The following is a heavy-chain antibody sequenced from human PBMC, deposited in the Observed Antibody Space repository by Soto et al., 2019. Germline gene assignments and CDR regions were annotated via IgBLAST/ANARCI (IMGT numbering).Heavy chain of an antibody. J-gene: IGHJ3*02. CDR3: ARANDLNAFDM. CDR2: IYSGGTY. V-gene: IGHV3-53*04. Sequence: EVQLVESGGGLVQPGGSLRLSCVASGFSVSATKYMNWLRQAPDKGLEWVSVIYSGGTYYYADSVKGRFTISRHDSKNTLYLQMDSLRPEDTAVSFCARANDLNAFDMWGQGTMVTVSS. CDR1: GFSVSATKY.